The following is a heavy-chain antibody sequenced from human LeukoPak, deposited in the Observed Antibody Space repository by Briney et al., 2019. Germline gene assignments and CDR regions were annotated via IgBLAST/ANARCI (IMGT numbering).Heavy chain of an antibody. J-gene: IGHJ4*02. CDR1: GGTFSSYA. V-gene: IGHV1-69*06. CDR2: IIPIFGTA. D-gene: IGHD6-19*01. Sequence: SVKVSCKASGGTFSSYAISWVRQAPGQGLEWMGGIIPIFGTANCAQKFQGRVTITADKSTSTAYMELSSLRSEDTAVYYCARVLAVAGFDYWGQGTLVTVSS. CDR3: ARVLAVAGFDY.